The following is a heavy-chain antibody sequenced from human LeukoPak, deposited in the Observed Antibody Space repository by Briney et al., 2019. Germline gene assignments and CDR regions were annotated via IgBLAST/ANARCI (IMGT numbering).Heavy chain of an antibody. CDR1: GGSISSGGYS. CDR3: ARGNDGYNWFDP. CDR2: IYHSEST. V-gene: IGHV4-30-2*01. J-gene: IGHJ5*02. D-gene: IGHD3-16*01. Sequence: SETLSLTCAVSGGSISSGGYSWSWIRQPPGKGLEWIGYIYHSESTYYNPSLKSRVTISVDRSKNQFSLKLSSVTAADTAVYYCARGNDGYNWFDPWGQGTLVTVSS.